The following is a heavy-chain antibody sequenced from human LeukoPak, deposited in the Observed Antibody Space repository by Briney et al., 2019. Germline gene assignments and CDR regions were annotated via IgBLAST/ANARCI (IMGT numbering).Heavy chain of an antibody. V-gene: IGHV4-34*01. CDR3: ARAIRGYSSGWCELFYFDY. CDR1: GGSFSGYY. J-gene: IGHJ4*02. Sequence: PSETLSLTCAVYGGSFSGYYWSWIRQPPGKGLEWIGEINHSGSTNYNPSLKSRVTISVDTSKNQFSLKLSSVTAADTAVYYCARAIRGYSSGWCELFYFDYWGQGTLVTVSS. D-gene: IGHD6-19*01. CDR2: INHSGST.